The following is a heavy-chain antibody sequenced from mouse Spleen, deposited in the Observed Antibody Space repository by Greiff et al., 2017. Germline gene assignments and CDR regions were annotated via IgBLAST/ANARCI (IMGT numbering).Heavy chain of an antibody. D-gene: IGHD2-2*01. CDR3: ARYMGDGYDYYAMDY. J-gene: IGHJ4*01. Sequence: EVQLVESGGGLVQPGGSLSLSCAASGFTFTDYYMSWVRQPPGKALEWLGFIRNKANGYTTEYSASVKGRFTIFRDNSQSILYLQMNALRAEDSATYYCARYMGDGYDYYAMDYWGQGTSVTVSS. CDR1: GFTFTDYY. CDR2: IRNKANGYTT. V-gene: IGHV7-3*01.